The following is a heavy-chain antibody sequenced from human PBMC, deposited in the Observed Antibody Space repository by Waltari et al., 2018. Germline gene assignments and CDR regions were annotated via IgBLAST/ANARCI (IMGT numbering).Heavy chain of an antibody. J-gene: IGHJ4*02. CDR3: AKAFRGYSGSYFDI. CDR2: VSGSGATT. CDR1: GLRFGGFG. D-gene: IGHD5-12*01. V-gene: IGHV3-23*01. Sequence: EVQLLESGGGLVQPGGSLRLACEASGLRFGGFGRNWVRRAPGKGLEWVSGVSGSGATTYYADSVRGRFTVSRDNNRNTMYLQMNSLRAEDTAVYYCAKAFRGYSGSYFDIWGRGTLVAVSA.